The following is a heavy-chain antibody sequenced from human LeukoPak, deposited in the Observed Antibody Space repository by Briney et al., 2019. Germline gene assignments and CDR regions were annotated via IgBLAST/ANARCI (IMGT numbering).Heavy chain of an antibody. D-gene: IGHD6-13*01. J-gene: IGHJ5*02. CDR2: IIPILGIA. CDR1: GGTFSSYA. V-gene: IGHV1-69*04. Sequence: SVKVSCKASGGTFSSYAISWVRQAPGQGPEWMGRIIPILGIANYAQKFQGRVTITADKSTSTAYMELSSLRSEDTAVYYCAREASGIAAAGVRGRFDPWGQGTLVTVSS. CDR3: AREASGIAAAGVRGRFDP.